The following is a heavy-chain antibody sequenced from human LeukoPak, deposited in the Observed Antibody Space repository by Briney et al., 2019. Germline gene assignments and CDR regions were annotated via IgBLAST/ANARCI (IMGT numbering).Heavy chain of an antibody. V-gene: IGHV1-2*02. CDR3: AREYVDTAMVPTFDY. J-gene: IGHJ4*02. D-gene: IGHD5-18*01. CDR1: VYTFTPYY. CDR2: INPNSGGT. Sequence: APVSVSYTPFVYTFTPYYIHWGRQAPGQGGEGMGWINPNSGGTNYAQKFQGRVTMTRETSISTAYLELSRLRSDDTAVYYCAREYVDTAMVPTFDYWGQGTLVTVSS.